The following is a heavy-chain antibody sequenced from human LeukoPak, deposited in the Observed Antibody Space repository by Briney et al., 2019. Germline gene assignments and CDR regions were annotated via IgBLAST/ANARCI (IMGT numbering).Heavy chain of an antibody. CDR2: ISAYNGNT. D-gene: IGHD3-22*01. CDR1: GGTFSSYG. J-gene: IGHJ4*02. Sequence: GASVKVSCKASGGTFSSYGISWVRQAPGQGLEWMGWISAYNGNTNYAQKLQGRVTMTTDTSTSTAYMELRSLRSDDTAVYYCARESIAEWLLLQLTPERKKYDYWGQGTLVTVSS. CDR3: ARESIAEWLLLQLTPERKKYDY. V-gene: IGHV1-18*01.